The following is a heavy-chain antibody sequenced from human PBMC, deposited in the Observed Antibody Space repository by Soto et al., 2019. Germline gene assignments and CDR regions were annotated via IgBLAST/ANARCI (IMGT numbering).Heavy chain of an antibody. CDR2: IWYDGSNK. CDR1: GFTFSSYG. CDR3: AREGGTMIARIAFNI. Sequence: QVQLVESGGGVVQPGRSLRLSCAASGFTFSSYGMHWVRQAPGKGLEWVAVIWYDGSNKYYADSVKGRFTISRDNSKNTLYLQMNSLRAEDTAVYYCAREGGTMIARIAFNIWGQGTMVTVSS. V-gene: IGHV3-33*01. D-gene: IGHD3-22*01. J-gene: IGHJ3*02.